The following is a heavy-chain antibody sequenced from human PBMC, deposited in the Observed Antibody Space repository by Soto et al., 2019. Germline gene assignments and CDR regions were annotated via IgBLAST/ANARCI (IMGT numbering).Heavy chain of an antibody. CDR2: ISSSSSYI. Sequence: GGSPRLSCAASGFTFSSYSMNWVRQAPGKGLEWVSSISSSSSYIYYADSVKGRFTISRDNAKNSLYLQMNSLRAEDTAVYYCATTPADYDFWSGYRYYFDYWGQGTLVTVSS. D-gene: IGHD3-3*01. V-gene: IGHV3-21*01. CDR3: ATTPADYDFWSGYRYYFDY. CDR1: GFTFSSYS. J-gene: IGHJ4*02.